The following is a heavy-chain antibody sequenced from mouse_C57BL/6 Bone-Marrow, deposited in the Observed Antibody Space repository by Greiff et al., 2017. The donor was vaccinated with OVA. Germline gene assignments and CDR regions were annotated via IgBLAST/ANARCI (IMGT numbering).Heavy chain of an antibody. CDR3: TRGYSNYYAMDY. CDR2: IDPGTGGT. J-gene: IGHJ4*01. V-gene: IGHV1-15*01. CDR1: GYTFTDYE. Sequence: QVQLQQPGAELVRPGASVTLSCKASGYTFTDYEMNWVKQTPVHGLEWIGAIDPGTGGTAYNQKFKGKAILTAEKSSSTAYMELRSLTSEYAAVDYYTRGYSNYYAMDYWGQGTSVTVSS. D-gene: IGHD2-5*01.